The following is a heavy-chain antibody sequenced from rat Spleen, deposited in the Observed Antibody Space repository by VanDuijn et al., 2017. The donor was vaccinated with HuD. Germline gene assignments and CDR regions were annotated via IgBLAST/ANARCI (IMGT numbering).Heavy chain of an antibody. CDR1: GFSLTDYS. D-gene: IGHD1-11*01. V-gene: IGHV2S63*01. Sequence: EVQLKESGPGLVQPSQTLSLTCTVSGFSLTDYSVHWVRQPPGKGLEWMGVMGSSGSADYNSVLKSRLSISRDTSKNQVFLKMNSLQSEDTTTYYCARGAYGGYSEWFDYWGQGVMVTVSS. CDR2: MGSSGSA. J-gene: IGHJ2*01. CDR3: ARGAYGGYSEWFDY.